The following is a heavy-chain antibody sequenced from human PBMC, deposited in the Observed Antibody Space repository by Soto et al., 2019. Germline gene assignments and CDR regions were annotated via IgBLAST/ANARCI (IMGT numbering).Heavy chain of an antibody. J-gene: IGHJ5*02. V-gene: IGHV4-31*03. CDR2: IYYSGST. D-gene: IGHD3-10*01. CDR3: ARAHIAYGSGILGWFDP. Sequence: PSETLSLTCTVSGGSISSGGYYWSWIRQHPGKGLEWIGYIYYSGSTYYNPSLKSRVTISVDTSKNQFSLKLSSVTAADTAVYYCARAHIAYGSGILGWFDPWGQGTLVTVSS. CDR1: GGSISSGGYY.